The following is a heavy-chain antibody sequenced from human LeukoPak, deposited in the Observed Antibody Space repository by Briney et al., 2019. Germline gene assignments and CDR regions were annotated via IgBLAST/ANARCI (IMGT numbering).Heavy chain of an antibody. D-gene: IGHD5-18*01. V-gene: IGHV3-48*01. Sequence: PGGSLRLSCAASGFNLKTYSINWVRQAPGKGLEWISYITSDSAFMYYADSVKGRFTISRDNAKNSVYLQMHSLRAEDTAVYYCARDLQLWLRDGDYWGQGTLVTVSS. J-gene: IGHJ4*02. CDR1: GFNLKTYS. CDR3: ARDLQLWLRDGDY. CDR2: ITSDSAFM.